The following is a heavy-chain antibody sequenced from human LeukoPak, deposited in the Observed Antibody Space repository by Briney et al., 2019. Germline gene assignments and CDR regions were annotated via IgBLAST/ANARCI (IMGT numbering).Heavy chain of an antibody. V-gene: IGHV1-24*01. CDR1: GYTLTELS. J-gene: IGHJ4*02. D-gene: IGHD6-6*01. CDR3: ATDWDSSSSGFDY. CDR2: FDPEDGET. Sequence: EASVKVSCKVSGYTLTELSMHRVRQAPGKGLEWMGGFDPEDGETIYAQKFQGRVTMTEDTSTDTAYMELSSLRSEDTAVYYCATDWDSSSSGFDYWGQGTLVTVSS.